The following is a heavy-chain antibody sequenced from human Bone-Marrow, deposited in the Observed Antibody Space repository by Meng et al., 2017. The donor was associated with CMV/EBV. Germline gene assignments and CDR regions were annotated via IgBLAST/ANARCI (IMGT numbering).Heavy chain of an antibody. J-gene: IGHJ4*02. D-gene: IGHD3-10*01. CDR3: ARDMPSLGGWGY. Sequence: SVKVSCKASGGTFSSYAISWVRQAPGQGLEWMGGIIPIFGTANYAQKFQGRVTITTDESTSTAYMELSSLRSEDTAVYYCARDMPSLGGWGYWGQGTLVTVSS. CDR1: GGTFSSYA. V-gene: IGHV1-69*05. CDR2: IIPIFGTA.